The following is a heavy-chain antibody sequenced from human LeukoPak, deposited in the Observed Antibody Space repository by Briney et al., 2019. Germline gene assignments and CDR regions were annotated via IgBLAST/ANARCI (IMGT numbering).Heavy chain of an antibody. V-gene: IGHV1-2*02. CDR3: ARSRGYYYDSSGYSDY. CDR2: INPNSGGT. CDR1: GYTFTGYY. D-gene: IGHD3-22*01. Sequence: ASVKVSCKASGYTFTGYYMHWVRQAPGQGFEWMGWINPNSGGTNYAQKFQGRVTMTRDTSISTAYMELSRLRSDDTAVYYCARSRGYYYDSSGYSDYWGQGTLVTVSS. J-gene: IGHJ4*02.